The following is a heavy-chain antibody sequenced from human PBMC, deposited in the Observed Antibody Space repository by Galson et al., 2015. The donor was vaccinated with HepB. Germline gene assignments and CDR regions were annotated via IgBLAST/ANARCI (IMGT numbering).Heavy chain of an antibody. J-gene: IGHJ4*02. D-gene: IGHD3-10*01. V-gene: IGHV3-23*01. CDR3: AKDYYGSGSYSGGYYFDY. CDR2: ISGSGGST. Sequence: LRLSCAASGFTFSSYAMSWVRQAPGMGLEWVSAISGSGGSTYYADSVKGRFTISRDNSKNTLYLQMNSLRAEDTAVYYCAKDYYGSGSYSGGYYFDYWGQGTQVTVSS. CDR1: GFTFSSYA.